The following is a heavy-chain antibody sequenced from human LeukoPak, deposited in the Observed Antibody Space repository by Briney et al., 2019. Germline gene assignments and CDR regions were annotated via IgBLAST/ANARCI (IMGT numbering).Heavy chain of an antibody. CDR2: ISSSSSYT. Sequence: GGSLRLSCAASGFTFSDYYMSWIRQAPGKGLEWVSYISSSSSYTNYADSVKGRFTISRDNAKNSLYLQMNSLRAEDTAVYYCARDQWYSYGSGSYHPQDYWGQGTLVTVSS. CDR1: GFTFSDYY. CDR3: ARDQWYSYGSGSYHPQDY. J-gene: IGHJ4*02. V-gene: IGHV3-11*06. D-gene: IGHD3-10*01.